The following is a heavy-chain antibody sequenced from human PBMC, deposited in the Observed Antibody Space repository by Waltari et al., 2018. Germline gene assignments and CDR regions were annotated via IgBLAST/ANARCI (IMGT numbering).Heavy chain of an antibody. CDR2: IRYDGSTK. J-gene: IGHJ4*02. Sequence: QVQLVESGGGVVQPGGSLRPSCAASGFTFSRFGMHWVRQAPGKGFEWVTFIRYDGSTKYYADSVKGRFTVSRDNSRNTVSLQMNSLGPEDTAVYYCAKDQFTMVRGIIDWGQGTAVTVSS. CDR3: AKDQFTMVRGIID. D-gene: IGHD3-10*01. V-gene: IGHV3-30*02. CDR1: GFTFSRFG.